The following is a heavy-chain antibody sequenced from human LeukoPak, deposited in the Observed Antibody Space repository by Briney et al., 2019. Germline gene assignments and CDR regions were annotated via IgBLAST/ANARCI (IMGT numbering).Heavy chain of an antibody. CDR3: ARGRVGAAPDY. V-gene: IGHV3-21*01. CDR2: ISSSSGYI. J-gene: IGHJ4*02. Sequence: GGSLRLSCAASGFTFSSYSMNWVRQAPGKGLEWVSSISSSSGYIYYADSVKGRFTISRDNAKNSLYLQMNSLRAEDTAVYYCARGRVGAAPDYWGQGTLVTVSS. D-gene: IGHD1-26*01. CDR1: GFTFSSYS.